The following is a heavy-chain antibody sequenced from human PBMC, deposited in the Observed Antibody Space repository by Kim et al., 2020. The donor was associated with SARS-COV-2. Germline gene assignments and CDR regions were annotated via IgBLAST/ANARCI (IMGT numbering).Heavy chain of an antibody. V-gene: IGHV3-20*01. J-gene: IGHJ4*02. CDR2: INWNGGST. Sequence: GGSPRLSCAASGFTFDDYGMSWVRQAPGKGLEWVSGINWNGGSTGYADSVKGRFTISRDNAKNSLYLQMNSLRAEDTALYHCARVPDIVVVPAAIATPPDYWGQGTLVTVSS. D-gene: IGHD2-2*02. CDR3: ARVPDIVVVPAAIATPPDY. CDR1: GFTFDDYG.